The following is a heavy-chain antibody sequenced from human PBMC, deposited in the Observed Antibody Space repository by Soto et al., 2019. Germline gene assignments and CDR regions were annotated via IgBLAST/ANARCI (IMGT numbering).Heavy chain of an antibody. CDR2: IYSGGST. J-gene: IGHJ2*01. V-gene: IGHV3-23*03. CDR1: GFTFSTYA. D-gene: IGHD5-18*01. Sequence: EVQLLESGGALVQPGGSLRLSCVASGFTFSTYAMNWVHQAPGKGLEWVSVIYSGGSTYYADSVKGRFTISRDNSKNTLYLQMNSLRAEDTAVYYCARQGESYGYPYWYFDLWGRGTLVTVSS. CDR3: ARQGESYGYPYWYFDL.